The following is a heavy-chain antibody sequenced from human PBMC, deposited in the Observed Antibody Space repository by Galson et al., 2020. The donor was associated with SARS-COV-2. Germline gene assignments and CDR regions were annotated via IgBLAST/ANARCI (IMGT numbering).Heavy chain of an antibody. CDR3: ARVHLGERF. CDR1: AFTFRTYW. Sequence: GESLRLSCLASAFTFRTYWMSWIRQAPGKGLEWVGNIKLDGSEKYYVDSVKGRFTISRDNAKNSLYLQMDSLRVEDTAVYYCARVHLGERFWGQGTLVTVSS. J-gene: IGHJ4*02. D-gene: IGHD3-16*01. CDR2: IKLDGSEK. V-gene: IGHV3-7*02.